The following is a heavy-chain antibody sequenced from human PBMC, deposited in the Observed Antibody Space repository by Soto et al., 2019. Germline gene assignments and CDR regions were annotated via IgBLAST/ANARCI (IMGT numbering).Heavy chain of an antibody. J-gene: IGHJ5*02. Sequence: ASVKVSCKASGYTFTSYGISWVRQAPGQGLEWMGWISAYNGNTNYAQKLQGRVTMTTDTSTSTAYMELRSLRSDDTAVYYCARRGYCSGGSCPTSLNWFDPWGQGTLVTVSS. CDR3: ARRGYCSGGSCPTSLNWFDP. CDR2: ISAYNGNT. CDR1: GYTFTSYG. D-gene: IGHD2-15*01. V-gene: IGHV1-18*01.